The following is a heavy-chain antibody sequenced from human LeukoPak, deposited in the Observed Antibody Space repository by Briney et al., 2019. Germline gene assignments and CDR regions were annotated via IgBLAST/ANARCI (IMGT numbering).Heavy chain of an antibody. D-gene: IGHD7-27*01. Sequence: GASVKVSCKASGGTFSSYAISWVRQAPGQGLEWMGGIIPIFGTANYAQKFQGRVTITTDESTSTAYMELSSLRSEDTAVYYCARSTPNWGSAGFDYWGQGTLVTVSS. J-gene: IGHJ4*02. CDR3: ARSTPNWGSAGFDY. CDR2: IIPIFGTA. CDR1: GGTFSSYA. V-gene: IGHV1-69*05.